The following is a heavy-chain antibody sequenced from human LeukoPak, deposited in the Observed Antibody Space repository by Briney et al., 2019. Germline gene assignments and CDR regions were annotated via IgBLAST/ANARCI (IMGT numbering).Heavy chain of an antibody. CDR2: IVPCFGRA. D-gene: IGHD2-15*01. Sequence: AGKVCCNASAGTFSSYAISRVRQAPGQGLERMGGIVPCFGRANYEQKVQGRVPITTDESTCKASMYLHSLRSEDTAVYECASLLWYLGAATTRFDYWGQGTLVTVSS. J-gene: IGHJ4*02. V-gene: IGHV1-69*05. CDR3: ASLLWYLGAATTRFDY. CDR1: AGTFSSYA.